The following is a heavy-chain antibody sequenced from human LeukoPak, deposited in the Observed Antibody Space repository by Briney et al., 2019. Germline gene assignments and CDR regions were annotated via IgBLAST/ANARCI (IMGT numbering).Heavy chain of an antibody. V-gene: IGHV3-23*01. J-gene: IGHJ4*02. CDR3: AKGEGRKHYFGSGCYYKEAFDY. CDR1: GFTFSSYA. D-gene: IGHD3-10*01. CDR2: ISGSGDSI. Sequence: GGSLRLSCAASGFTFSSYAMSWVRQAPGKGLEWVSVISGSGDSIVYADSVKGRFTISRDNSKNTLYLQMNSLRAEDTAVYYCAKGEGRKHYFGSGCYYKEAFDYWGQGTPVTVSS.